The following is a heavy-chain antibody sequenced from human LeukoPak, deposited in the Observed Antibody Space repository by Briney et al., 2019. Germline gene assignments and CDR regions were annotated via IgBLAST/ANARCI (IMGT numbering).Heavy chain of an antibody. CDR1: GYTFTGCY. D-gene: IGHD3-22*01. V-gene: IGHV1-2*02. Sequence: ASVKVSCKTSGYTFTGCYMHWVRQAPGQGPEWMGWINPNSGETNYAQKFQGRFTMTRDTSTNTIYMELSSLTSEDTAVYYCARGAYYYDPQGAFDIWGQGTVVTVSS. CDR3: ARGAYYYDPQGAFDI. CDR2: INPNSGET. J-gene: IGHJ3*02.